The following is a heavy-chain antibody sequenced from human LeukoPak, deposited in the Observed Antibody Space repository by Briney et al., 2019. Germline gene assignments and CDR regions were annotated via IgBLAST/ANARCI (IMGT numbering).Heavy chain of an antibody. CDR2: IYYSGST. CDR3: ASVLVWMWTIDAFDI. Sequence: PSETLSLTCTVSGGSISSSSYYWGWIRQPPGKGLEWIGSIYYSGSTYYNPSLKSRVTISVDTSKNQFSLKRSSVTAADTAVYYCASVLVWMWTIDAFDIRGQGTMVTVSS. CDR1: GGSISSSSYY. D-gene: IGHD1-1*01. J-gene: IGHJ3*02. V-gene: IGHV4-39*01.